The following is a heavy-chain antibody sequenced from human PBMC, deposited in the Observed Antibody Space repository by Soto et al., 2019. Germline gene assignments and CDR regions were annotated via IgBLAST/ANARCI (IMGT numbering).Heavy chain of an antibody. D-gene: IGHD6-6*01. CDR2: INHSGST. CDR1: GGSFSGYY. Sequence: PSETLSLTCAVYGGSFSGYYWSWIRQPPGKGLEWIGEINHSGSTNYNPSLKSRVTISVDTSKNQFSLKLSSVTAADTAVYYCASIAARRYYYYMDVWGKGTTVTVSS. J-gene: IGHJ6*03. V-gene: IGHV4-34*01. CDR3: ASIAARRYYYYMDV.